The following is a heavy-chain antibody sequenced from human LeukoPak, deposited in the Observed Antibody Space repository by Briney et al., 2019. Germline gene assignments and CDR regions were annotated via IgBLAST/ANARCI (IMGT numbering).Heavy chain of an antibody. Sequence: ASVKVSCKASGYTFTGYCFHWVRQAPGQGLEGMGRINPNTAGTNYAQKFLGGVTLTWDTSISTAYMELNRLTSDDTAVYYCATSAGDYRAGHYYYMGVWGKGTSVTVSS. CDR3: ATSAGDYRAGHYYYMGV. D-gene: IGHD4-17*01. CDR1: GYTFTGYC. CDR2: INPNTAGT. V-gene: IGHV1-2*06. J-gene: IGHJ6*03.